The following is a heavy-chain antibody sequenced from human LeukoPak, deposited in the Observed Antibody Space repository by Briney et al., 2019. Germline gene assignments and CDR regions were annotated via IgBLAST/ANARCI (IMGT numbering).Heavy chain of an antibody. D-gene: IGHD5-18*01. CDR1: GFTFSSHG. CDR2: IWFDGSNK. Sequence: PGASLRLSCATSGFTFSSHGMHWVRQAPGKGLEWVAVIWFDGSNKYYADSVKGRFTISRDNSKNTLYLQMNSLRAEDTAIYYCAAMITYFFDYWGQGTLVIVSS. V-gene: IGHV3-30*02. CDR3: AAMITYFFDY. J-gene: IGHJ4*02.